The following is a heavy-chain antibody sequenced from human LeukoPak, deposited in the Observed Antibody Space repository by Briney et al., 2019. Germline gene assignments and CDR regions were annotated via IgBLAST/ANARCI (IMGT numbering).Heavy chain of an antibody. CDR1: GFTFSSYS. J-gene: IGHJ4*02. CDR2: ISSSSSSYI. V-gene: IGHV3-21*01. Sequence: GGSLRLSCAASGFTFSSYSMNWVRQAPGKGLEWVSSISSSSSSYIYYADSVKGRFTISRDNAKNSLYLQMNSLRAEDTAVYYCARDIVVGENYFDYWGQGTLVTVSS. D-gene: IGHD2-15*01. CDR3: ARDIVVGENYFDY.